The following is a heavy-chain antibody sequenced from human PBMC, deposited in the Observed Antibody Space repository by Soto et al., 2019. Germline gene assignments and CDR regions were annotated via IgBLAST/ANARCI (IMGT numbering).Heavy chain of an antibody. J-gene: IGHJ4*02. Sequence: QVQLQQWGAGLLKPSETLSLTCAVYGGSFSGYYWTWIRQPPGTGLEWIGEINHSGSTNYNPSLKSRVTISVDTSKNQFSLKLTSVTAADTAVYYCARDKITGLFEYWGQGPLVTVSS. D-gene: IGHD2-8*02. CDR3: ARDKITGLFEY. V-gene: IGHV4-34*01. CDR1: GGSFSGYY. CDR2: INHSGST.